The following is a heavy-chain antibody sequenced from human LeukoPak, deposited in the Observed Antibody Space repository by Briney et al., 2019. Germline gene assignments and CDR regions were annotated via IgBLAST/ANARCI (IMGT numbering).Heavy chain of an antibody. V-gene: IGHV3-13*01. Sequence: GGSLRLSCAASGFIFSNYVIHWVRQGTGKGLEWVSTIGTGGDTYYPGSVKGRFTISRDNVKNSLYLQMNSLRAGDTAVYYCARAGGALAFDIWGQGTMVTVSS. J-gene: IGHJ3*02. CDR1: GFIFSNYV. CDR2: IGTGGDT. D-gene: IGHD3-10*01. CDR3: ARAGGALAFDI.